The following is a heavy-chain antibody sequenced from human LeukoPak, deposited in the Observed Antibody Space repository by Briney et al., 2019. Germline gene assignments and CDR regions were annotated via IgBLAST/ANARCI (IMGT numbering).Heavy chain of an antibody. CDR2: IRYDGSNK. D-gene: IGHD1-26*01. CDR3: AKEVGVTTRGSFAY. Sequence: GGSLRLSCAASGFTFSNHGMLWVRQAPGRGREGGAFIRYDGSNKYYAESVKGRFNISRHSSKNTLYLQMNNLRDEDTAVYYCAKEVGVTTRGSFAYWGQGTLVTVSS. V-gene: IGHV3-30*02. J-gene: IGHJ4*02. CDR1: GFTFSNHG.